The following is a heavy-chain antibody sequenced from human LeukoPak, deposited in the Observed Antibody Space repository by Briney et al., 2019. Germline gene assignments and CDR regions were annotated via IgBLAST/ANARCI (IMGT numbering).Heavy chain of an antibody. CDR3: ADVGNY. J-gene: IGHJ4*02. D-gene: IGHD1-26*01. CDR2: ISYDGSNK. Sequence: GRSLRLSCAASGFTFSSYAMHWVRQAPGKGLEWVAVISYDGSNKYYADSVKGRFTISRDNSKNTLYLQMNGLRAEDTAVYYCADVGNYWGQGTLVTVSS. CDR1: GFTFSSYA. V-gene: IGHV3-30-3*01.